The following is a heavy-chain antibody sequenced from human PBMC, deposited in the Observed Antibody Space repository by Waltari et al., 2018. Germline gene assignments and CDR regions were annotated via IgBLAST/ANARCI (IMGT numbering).Heavy chain of an antibody. J-gene: IGHJ6*03. D-gene: IGHD6-19*01. CDR2: IWYDGSNK. CDR1: GFTFSSYG. Sequence: GFTFSSYGMHWVRQAPGKGLEWVAVIWYDGSNKYYADSVKGRFTISRDNSKNTLYLQMNSLRAEDTAMYYCAKAAVAGTWYYYMDVWGKGTTVTVSS. CDR3: AKAAVAGTWYYYMDV. V-gene: IGHV3-33*06.